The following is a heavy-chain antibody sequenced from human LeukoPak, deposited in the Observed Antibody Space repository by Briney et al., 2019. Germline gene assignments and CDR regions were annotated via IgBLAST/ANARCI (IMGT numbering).Heavy chain of an antibody. V-gene: IGHV4-38-2*02. CDR2: IYHSGST. CDR1: GYSISSGYY. Sequence: SETLSLTCTVSGYSISSGYYWGWIRQPPGKGLEWIGSIYHSGSTYYNPSLKSRVTISVDTSKNQFSLKLSSVTAADTAVYYCARDLTYYFDYWGQGTLVTVSS. J-gene: IGHJ4*02. CDR3: ARDLTYYFDY.